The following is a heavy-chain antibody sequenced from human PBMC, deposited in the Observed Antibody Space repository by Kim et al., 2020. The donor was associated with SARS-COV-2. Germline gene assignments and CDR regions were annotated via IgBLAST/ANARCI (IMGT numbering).Heavy chain of an antibody. J-gene: IGHJ4*02. CDR1: GGSISSSSYY. CDR2: IYYSGST. CDR3: ARQRWLRPPHFDY. Sequence: SDILSLTCTVSGGSISSSSYYWGWIRQPPGKGLEWIGSIYYSGSTYYNPSLKSRVTISVDTSKNQFSLKLSSVTAADTAVYYCARQRWLRPPHFDYWGQGTLVTVSS. V-gene: IGHV4-39*01. D-gene: IGHD5-12*01.